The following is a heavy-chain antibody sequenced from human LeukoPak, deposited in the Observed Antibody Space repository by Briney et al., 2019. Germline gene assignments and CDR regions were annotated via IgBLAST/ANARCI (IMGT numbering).Heavy chain of an antibody. CDR3: AKGSKPYYYYGMDV. CDR1: GFTFSSYN. Sequence: GRSLRLSCAASGFTFSSYNMHWVRQAPGKGLEGVAVISYDGSIKYYADSVQGRFTISRDNSKNTLYLQMNSLRAEDTAVYYCAKGSKPYYYYGMDVWGQGTTVTVSS. CDR2: ISYDGSIK. V-gene: IGHV3-30-3*01. J-gene: IGHJ6*02.